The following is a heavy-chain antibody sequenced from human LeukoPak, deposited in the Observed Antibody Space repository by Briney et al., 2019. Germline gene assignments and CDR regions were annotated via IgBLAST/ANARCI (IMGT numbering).Heavy chain of an antibody. CDR1: GGSISSSSYY. D-gene: IGHD6-13*01. J-gene: IGHJ3*02. V-gene: IGHV4-39*01. CDR2: IYYSGST. Sequence: PSETLSLTCTVSGGSISSSSYYWGWIRQPPGKGLEWIGSIYYSGSTYYNPSLKSRVTISVDTSKNQFSLKLSSVTAADTAVYYCARQAGYSSSWYRILDAFDIWGQGTMVTVSS. CDR3: ARQAGYSSSWYRILDAFDI.